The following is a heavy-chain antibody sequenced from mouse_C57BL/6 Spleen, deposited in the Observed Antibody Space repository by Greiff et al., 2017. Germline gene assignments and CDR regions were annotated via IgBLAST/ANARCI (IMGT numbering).Heavy chain of an antibody. Sequence: QVQLQQSGAELVRPGASVTLSCKASGYTFTDYEMHWVKQTPVHGLEWIGAIDPETGGTAYNQKFKGKAILTADKSSSTAYMELRSLKSEDSAVYYCTRQDYSNYEAWFAYWGQGTLVTVSA. CDR1: GYTFTDYE. J-gene: IGHJ3*01. D-gene: IGHD2-5*01. CDR2: IDPETGGT. CDR3: TRQDYSNYEAWFAY. V-gene: IGHV1-15*01.